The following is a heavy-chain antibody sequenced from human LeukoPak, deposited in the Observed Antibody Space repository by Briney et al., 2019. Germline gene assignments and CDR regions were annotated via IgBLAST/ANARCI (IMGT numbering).Heavy chain of an antibody. CDR3: ASAIVVVTAIPGWFDP. CDR2: IIPIFGTA. CDR1: GGTFSSYA. Sequence: VASVKVSCKASGGTFSSYAISWVRQAPGQGPEWMGGIIPIFGTANYAQKFQGRVTITTDESTSTAYTELSSLRSEDTAVYYCASAIVVVTAIPGWFDPWGQGTLVTVSS. V-gene: IGHV1-69*05. D-gene: IGHD2-21*02. J-gene: IGHJ5*02.